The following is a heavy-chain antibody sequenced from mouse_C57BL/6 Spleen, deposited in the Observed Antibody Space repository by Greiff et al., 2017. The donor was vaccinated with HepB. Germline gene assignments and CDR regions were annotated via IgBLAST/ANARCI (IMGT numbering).Heavy chain of an antibody. CDR3: ARGLRGYAMDD. CDR2: ISSGSSTI. D-gene: IGHD3-1*01. Sequence: EVQLVESGGGLVKPGGSLKLSCAASGFTFSDYGMHWVRQAPEKGLEWVAYISSGSSTIYYADTVKGRFTISRDNAKNTLFLQMTSLRSEDTAMYYCARGLRGYAMDDWGQGTSVTVSS. J-gene: IGHJ4*01. V-gene: IGHV5-17*01. CDR1: GFTFSDYG.